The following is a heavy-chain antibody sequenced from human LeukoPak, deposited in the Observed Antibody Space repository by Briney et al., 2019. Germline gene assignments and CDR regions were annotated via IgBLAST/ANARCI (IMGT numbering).Heavy chain of an antibody. V-gene: IGHV4-31*03. CDR2: IYYSGST. CDR1: GGSISSGGYY. CDR3: ARVQLWFGEPHSGVSYFDY. D-gene: IGHD3-10*01. Sequence: SQTLSLTCTVSGGSISSGGYYWSWIRQHPGKGLECIGYIYYSGSTYYNPSLKSRVTTSVDTSKNQFSLKLSSVTGADTAVYYCARVQLWFGEPHSGVSYFDYWGQGTLVTVSS. J-gene: IGHJ4*02.